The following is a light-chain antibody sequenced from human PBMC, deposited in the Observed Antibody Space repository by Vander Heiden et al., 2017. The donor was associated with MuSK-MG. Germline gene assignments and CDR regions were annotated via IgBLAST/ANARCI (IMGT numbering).Light chain of an antibody. V-gene: IGLV1-40*01. CDR1: SSHIGAGYD. J-gene: IGLJ3*02. CDR2: DNS. CDR3: QSYDNSLSRV. Sequence: QSVLTQPPSVSGAPGQGVTISCTGSSSHIGAGYDVIWYQQLPGTAPKLLIYDNSKRPSGVPDRFSGSKSGTSASLAITGLQAEDEADYYCQSYDNSLSRVFGGGTKLTVL.